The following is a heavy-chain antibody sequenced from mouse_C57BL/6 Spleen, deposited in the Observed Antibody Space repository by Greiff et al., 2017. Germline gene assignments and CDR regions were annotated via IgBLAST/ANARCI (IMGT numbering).Heavy chain of an antibody. CDR2: IDPSDSET. J-gene: IGHJ2*01. V-gene: IGHV1-52*01. Sequence: QVQLQQPGAELVRPGSSVKLSCKASGYTFTSYWMHWVKQRPIQGLEWIGNIDPSDSETHYNQKFKDKATLTVDKSSSTAYMQLSSLTSKDSAVYYCARAATVVAFDYWGQGTTLTVSS. D-gene: IGHD1-1*01. CDR1: GYTFTSYW. CDR3: ARAATVVAFDY.